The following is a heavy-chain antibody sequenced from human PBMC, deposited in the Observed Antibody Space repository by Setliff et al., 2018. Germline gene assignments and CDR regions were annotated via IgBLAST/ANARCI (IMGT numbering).Heavy chain of an antibody. V-gene: IGHV4-39*07. D-gene: IGHD2-21*02. CDR2: IYYSGST. CDR3: ARDLGHGGDSDY. Sequence: SETLSLTCTVSGGSISSSSYYWGWIRQPPGKGLEWIGSIYYSGSTYYNPSLKSRVTISVDTSKNQFSLKLSSVTAADAAVYYCARDLGHGGDSDYWGQGILVTVSS. J-gene: IGHJ4*02. CDR1: GGSISSSSYY.